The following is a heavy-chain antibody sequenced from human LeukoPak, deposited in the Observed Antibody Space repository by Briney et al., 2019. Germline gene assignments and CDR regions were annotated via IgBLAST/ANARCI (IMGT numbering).Heavy chain of an antibody. Sequence: QTGGSLRLSCAASGFTFSSYAMSWVRQASGKGLEWVSAISGSGGSTYYADSVKGRFTISRDNSKNTLYLQMNSLRAEDTAVYYCAKVVNDFWSGYWDYYFDYWGQGTLVTVSS. CDR3: AKVVNDFWSGYWDYYFDY. J-gene: IGHJ4*02. CDR2: ISGSGGST. CDR1: GFTFSSYA. V-gene: IGHV3-23*01. D-gene: IGHD3-3*01.